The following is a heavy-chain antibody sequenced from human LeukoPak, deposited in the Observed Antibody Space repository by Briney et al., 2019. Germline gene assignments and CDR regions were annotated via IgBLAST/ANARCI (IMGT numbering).Heavy chain of an antibody. CDR3: ARVGDYGDFRKDYFDY. J-gene: IGHJ4*02. D-gene: IGHD4-17*01. V-gene: IGHV4-4*07. CDR2: IYSSGST. CDR1: GGSISSYY. Sequence: SETLSLTCTVSGGSISSYYWSWIRQPAGKGLEWIGRIYSSGSTNYNPSLKSRVTMSVDTSKNQFSLKLSSVTAADTAVYYCARVGDYGDFRKDYFDYWGQGTLVTVSS.